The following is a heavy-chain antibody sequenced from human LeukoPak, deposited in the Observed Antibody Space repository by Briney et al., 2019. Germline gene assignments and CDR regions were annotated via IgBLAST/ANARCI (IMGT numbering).Heavy chain of an antibody. CDR2: ISGSGGST. J-gene: IGHJ6*02. CDR1: GFTFSSYA. CDR3: AKDGVGAKLYYYYGMDV. D-gene: IGHD1-26*01. V-gene: IGHV3-23*01. Sequence: PGGSLRLSCAASGFTFSSYAMSWVRQAPGKGLGWVSAISGSGGSTYYADSVKGRFTISRDNSKNTLYLQMNSLRAEDTAVYYCAKDGVGAKLYYYYGMDVWGQGTTVTVSS.